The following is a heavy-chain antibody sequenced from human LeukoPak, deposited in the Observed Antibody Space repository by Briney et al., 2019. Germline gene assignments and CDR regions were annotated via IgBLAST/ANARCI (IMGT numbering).Heavy chain of an antibody. J-gene: IGHJ4*02. CDR3: ARSYCSSTSCYPDY. V-gene: IGHV3-30-3*01. D-gene: IGHD2-2*01. CDR2: ISYDGSNK. Sequence: GGSLRLSCAASGFTFSSYAMHWVRQAPGKGLEWVAVISYDGSNKYYADSVKGRFTISRDNSKNTLYLQMNSLRAEDTAVYYCARSYCSSTSCYPDYRGQGTLVTVSS. CDR1: GFTFSSYA.